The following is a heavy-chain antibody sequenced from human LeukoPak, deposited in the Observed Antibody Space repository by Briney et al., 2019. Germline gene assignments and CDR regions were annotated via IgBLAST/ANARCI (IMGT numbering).Heavy chain of an antibody. CDR1: GFTFSSYG. CDR2: IRYHGSNK. J-gene: IGHJ3*02. V-gene: IGHV3-30*02. CDR3: AKDGRYFDWLLGGYDAFDI. D-gene: IGHD3-9*01. Sequence: GGSLRLSCAASGFTFSSYGMHWVRQAPGKGLEWVAFIRYHGSNKYYADSVKGRFTISRDNSKNTLYLQMNSLRAEDTAVYYCAKDGRYFDWLLGGYDAFDIWGQGTMVTVSS.